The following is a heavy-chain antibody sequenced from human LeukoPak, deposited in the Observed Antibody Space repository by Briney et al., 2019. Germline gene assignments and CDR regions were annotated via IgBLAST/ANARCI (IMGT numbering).Heavy chain of an antibody. Sequence: SETLSLTCTVSGYSISSGYYWSWIRQPPGKGLEWIGSIYHSGSTYYNPSLKSRVTISVDTSKNQFSLKLSSVTAADTAVYYCARMGTVEVGNAFDIWGQGTMVTVSS. D-gene: IGHD2-21*02. V-gene: IGHV4-38-2*02. CDR3: ARMGTVEVGNAFDI. CDR2: IYHSGST. J-gene: IGHJ3*02. CDR1: GYSISSGYY.